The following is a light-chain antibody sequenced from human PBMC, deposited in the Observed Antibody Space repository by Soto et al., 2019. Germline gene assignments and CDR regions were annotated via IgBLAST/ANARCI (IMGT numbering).Light chain of an antibody. CDR2: EVT. Sequence: QSVLTQPPSASGSHGQSVTISCTGTSRDVGSYNYVSWYQQYPGKAPKLLIYEVTKRPSGVPDRFSGSKSGNTASLTVSGLQAEDEADYFCSSYAGSSNVVFGGGTKLTVL. CDR3: SSYAGSSNVV. CDR1: SRDVGSYNY. V-gene: IGLV2-8*01. J-gene: IGLJ3*02.